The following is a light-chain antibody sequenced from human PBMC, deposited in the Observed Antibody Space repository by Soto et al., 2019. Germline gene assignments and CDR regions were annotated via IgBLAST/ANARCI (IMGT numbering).Light chain of an antibody. V-gene: IGLV2-14*01. CDR3: NSYTGSNNSYV. J-gene: IGLJ1*01. CDR1: SSDVGGYSR. Sequence: QSVLTQPASVSGSPGQSITISCTGTSSDVGGYSRVSWYQHHPGKAPKLMIYEVSDRPSGVSNRFSGSKSGNTASLTIPGLQAEDEADYYCNSYTGSNNSYVFGTGTKVTVL. CDR2: EVS.